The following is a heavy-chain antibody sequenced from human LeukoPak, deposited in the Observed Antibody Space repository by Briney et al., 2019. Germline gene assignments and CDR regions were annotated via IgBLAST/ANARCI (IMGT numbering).Heavy chain of an antibody. CDR2: INPSGGST. CDR1: GYTFTSYY. J-gene: IGHJ3*02. Sequence: ASVKVSCKASGYTFTSYYMHWVRQAPGQGLEWMGIINPSGGSTSYAQKFQGRVTMTRDMSTSTVYMELSSLRSEDTAVYYCARDLEYGGNSEAFDIWGQGTMVTVSS. V-gene: IGHV1-46*01. D-gene: IGHD4-23*01. CDR3: ARDLEYGGNSEAFDI.